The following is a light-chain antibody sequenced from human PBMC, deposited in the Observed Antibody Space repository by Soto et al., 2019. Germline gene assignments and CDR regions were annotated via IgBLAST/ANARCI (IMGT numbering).Light chain of an antibody. J-gene: IGLJ2*01. CDR3: SSDAGSVV. CDR1: SSDVGGYNY. Sequence: QSALTQPPSASGSPGQSVTISCTGTSSDVGGYNYVSWYQQHTGKAPKLMIYEVTKRPSGVPDRFSGSQSGNTASLTVSGLQAEDEADYYCSSDAGSVVFGGGTKLTVL. V-gene: IGLV2-8*01. CDR2: EVT.